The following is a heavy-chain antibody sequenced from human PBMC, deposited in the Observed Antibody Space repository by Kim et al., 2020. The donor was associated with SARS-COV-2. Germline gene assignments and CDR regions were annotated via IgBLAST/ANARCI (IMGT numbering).Heavy chain of an antibody. CDR2: IWYDGSNK. Sequence: GGSLRLSCAASGFTFSSYGMHWVRQAPGKGLEWVAVIWYDGSNKYYADSVKGPFTISRDNSKNTLYLQMNSLRAEDTAVYYCARDLSPWYAIDYWGQGTLVTVSS. CDR3: ARDLSPWYAIDY. CDR1: GFTFSSYG. J-gene: IGHJ4*02. D-gene: IGHD6-13*01. V-gene: IGHV3-33*08.